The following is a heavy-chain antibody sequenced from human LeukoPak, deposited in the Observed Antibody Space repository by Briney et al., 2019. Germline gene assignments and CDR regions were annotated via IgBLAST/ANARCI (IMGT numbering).Heavy chain of an antibody. D-gene: IGHD1-26*01. CDR2: IWYDGSNK. Sequence: PGGSLRLSCAASGFTFSSYGMHWVRQAPGKGLEWVAVIWYDGSNKYYADSVKGRFTISRDNSKNTLYLQMNSLRAEDTAVYYCARAEFGGSYHLVGYWGQGTLVTVSS. CDR3: ARAEFGGSYHLVGY. CDR1: GFTFSSYG. J-gene: IGHJ4*02. V-gene: IGHV3-33*01.